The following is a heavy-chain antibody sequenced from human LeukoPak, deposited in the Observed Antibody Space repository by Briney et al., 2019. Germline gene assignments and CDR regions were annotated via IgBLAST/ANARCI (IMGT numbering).Heavy chain of an antibody. CDR1: GGTFSKYA. D-gene: IGHD6-13*01. CDR3: ATGTNGLYGSNRFQGYFDD. V-gene: IGHV1-69*17. Sequence: ASVKVSCTASGGTFSKYAISWVRQAPGQGLEWMGGITPTYGLVHYAQKFQGRVTLTTDTSTGTADLEMNSLTFEDTAVYYCATGTNGLYGSNRFQGYFDDWGQGTLVTVLS. CDR2: ITPTYGLV. J-gene: IGHJ4*02.